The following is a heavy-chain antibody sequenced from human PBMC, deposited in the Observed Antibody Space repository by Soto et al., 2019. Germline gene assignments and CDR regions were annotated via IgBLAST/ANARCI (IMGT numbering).Heavy chain of an antibody. CDR2: INSYSGDT. Sequence: ASVKVSCKTSGYTFTSYGVSWVLQAPGQGLEWMGWINSYSGDTEYAEKVQDRVTMTTDTSTSTAYMELVSLTSDDTAIYYCAREFGLTGNLPFDYWGQGPLVTVSS. J-gene: IGHJ4*02. CDR3: AREFGLTGNLPFDY. V-gene: IGHV1-18*01. D-gene: IGHD1-1*01. CDR1: GYTFTSYG.